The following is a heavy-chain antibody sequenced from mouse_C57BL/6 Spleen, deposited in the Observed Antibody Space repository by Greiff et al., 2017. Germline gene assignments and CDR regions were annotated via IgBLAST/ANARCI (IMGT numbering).Heavy chain of an antibody. CDR1: GYTFTSYW. D-gene: IGHD1-1*01. J-gene: IGHJ4*01. CDR2: IDPSDSYT. V-gene: IGHV1-69*01. CDR3: ATLRMGAMDY. Sequence: QVQLQQPGAELVMPGASVKLSCKASGYTFTSYWMHWVKQRPGQGLEWIGEIDPSDSYTNYNQKFKGKSTLTVDKSSSTAYMQLSSLTSEDSAVXYCATLRMGAMDYWGQGTSVTVSS.